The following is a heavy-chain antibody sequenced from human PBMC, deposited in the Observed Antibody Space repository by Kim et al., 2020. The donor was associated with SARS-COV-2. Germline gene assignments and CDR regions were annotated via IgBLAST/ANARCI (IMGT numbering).Heavy chain of an antibody. J-gene: IGHJ4*02. CDR3: ARDGGSGSYSFDY. D-gene: IGHD1-26*01. V-gene: IGHV3-30*01. Sequence: YADAVKGRFTISRDNSKNTLYLQMNSLRAEDTAVYYCARDGGSGSYSFDYWGQGTLVTVSS.